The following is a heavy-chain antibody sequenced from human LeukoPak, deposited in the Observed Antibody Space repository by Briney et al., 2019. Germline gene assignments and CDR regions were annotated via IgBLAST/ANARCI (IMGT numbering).Heavy chain of an antibody. CDR1: GGSISSSSYY. J-gene: IGHJ5*02. CDR3: ARHRDFMDWFDP. Sequence: SETLSLTCTVSGGSISSSSYYWGWIRQPPGKGLEWIGSIYYSGSTYYNPSLKSRVTTSVDTSKNQFSLRLTSVTAADTAVYYCARHRDFMDWFDPWSQGSLVTVSS. V-gene: IGHV4-39*01. CDR2: IYYSGST.